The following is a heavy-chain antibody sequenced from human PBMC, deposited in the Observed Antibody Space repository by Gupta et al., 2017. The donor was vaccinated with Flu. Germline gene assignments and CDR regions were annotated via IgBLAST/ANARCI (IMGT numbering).Heavy chain of an antibody. V-gene: IGHV3-72*01. J-gene: IGHJ4*02. CDR3: VRVSRSGNFYLDY. Sequence: MDWVRQAPGKGLEWVGRIRMKVNGSTTEYAASVKGRFSVSRDDSRNSLYLQMSSLKIEDTAVYYCVRVSRSGNFYLDYWGQGTLVTASS. D-gene: IGHD2-15*01. CDR2: IRMKVNGSTT.